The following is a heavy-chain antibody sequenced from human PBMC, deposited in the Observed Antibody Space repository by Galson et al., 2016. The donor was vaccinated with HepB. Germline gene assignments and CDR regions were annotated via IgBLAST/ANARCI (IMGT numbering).Heavy chain of an antibody. Sequence: QSGAEVKKPGESLTISCKGSEYSFTTYWIGWVRQMPGKGLEWMGSIYPGDSDTRYSPSFQGQVTISADKSISTAYLQWTSLKASDSAMYYCARLLVGIQADYWGQGTLVTVSS. D-gene: IGHD3-22*01. CDR3: ARLLVGIQADY. J-gene: IGHJ4*02. CDR2: IYPGDSDT. V-gene: IGHV5-51*01. CDR1: EYSFTTYW.